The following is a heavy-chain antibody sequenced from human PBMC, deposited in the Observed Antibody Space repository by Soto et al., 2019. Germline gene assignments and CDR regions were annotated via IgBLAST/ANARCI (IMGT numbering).Heavy chain of an antibody. CDR2: INPSGGNT. CDR1: GYTFTSYY. CDR3: ARVYSSGYYLGY. V-gene: IGHV1-46*01. D-gene: IGHD3-22*01. Sequence: ASVKVSCKASGYTFTSYYMHWVRQAPGQGLEWMGIINPSGGNTSYAQKFQGRVTMTRDTSTSTVYMELSSLRSEDTAVYYCARVYSSGYYLGYWGQGTLVTVSS. J-gene: IGHJ4*02.